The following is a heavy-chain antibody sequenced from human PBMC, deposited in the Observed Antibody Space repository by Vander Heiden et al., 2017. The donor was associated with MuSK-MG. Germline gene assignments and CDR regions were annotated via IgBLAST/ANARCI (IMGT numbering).Heavy chain of an antibody. D-gene: IGHD6-19*01. Sequence: QVQLVQSGAEVKKPGASVKVSCKASGYTFTGYYLHWVRQAPGQGLEWMGRSNPNSGGTNYAKKLQGRVTMTRDTSISTADMELSRLRSDETAVYDCARDGYSSGWDANNDAFDIWGQGTMVTVSS. CDR1: GYTFTGYY. CDR3: ARDGYSSGWDANNDAFDI. V-gene: IGHV1-2*06. CDR2: SNPNSGGT. J-gene: IGHJ3*02.